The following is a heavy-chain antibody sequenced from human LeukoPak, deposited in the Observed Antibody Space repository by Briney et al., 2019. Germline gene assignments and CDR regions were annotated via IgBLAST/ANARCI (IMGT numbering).Heavy chain of an antibody. D-gene: IGHD3-3*01. CDR2: INHSGST. CDR3: AREKAGYDFWSGYSPDWFDP. J-gene: IGHJ5*02. V-gene: IGHV4-34*01. Sequence: SETLSLTCAVYGGSFSDYYWSLIRQPPGKGLEWIGEINHSGSTNYNPSLKSRVTISVDTSKNQFSLKLSFVTAADTAVYYCAREKAGYDFWSGYSPDWFDPWGQGTLVTVSS. CDR1: GGSFSDYY.